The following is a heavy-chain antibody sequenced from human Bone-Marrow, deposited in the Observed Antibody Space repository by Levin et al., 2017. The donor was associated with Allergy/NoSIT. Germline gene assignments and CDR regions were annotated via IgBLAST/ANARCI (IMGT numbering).Heavy chain of an antibody. Sequence: PSETLSLTCTVSGGSITSYYWSWIRQPPGKGLEWIGDFAYSGSTNYNPSLKSRVTISVDTSKNQFSLRLNSVTAADTAVYYCARLTYSASAAWGQGTLVTVSS. D-gene: IGHD1-26*01. CDR2: FAYSGST. CDR1: GGSITSYY. V-gene: IGHV4-59*01. J-gene: IGHJ4*02. CDR3: ARLTYSASAA.